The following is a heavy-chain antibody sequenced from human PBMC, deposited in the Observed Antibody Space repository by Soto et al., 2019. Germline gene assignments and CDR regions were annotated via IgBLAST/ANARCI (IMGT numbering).Heavy chain of an antibody. J-gene: IGHJ4*02. CDR2: IYPGDSDT. D-gene: IGHD3-22*01. CDR1: GYSFTSYW. Sequence: GESLKISCKGSGYSFTSYWIGWVRQMPGKGLEWMGIIYPGDSDTRYSPSFQGQVTISADKSISTAYLQWSSLKASDTAMYYCARQLKRDYYDSSGYYYGADYSGQGTLVTVSS. CDR3: ARQLKRDYYDSSGYYYGADY. V-gene: IGHV5-51*01.